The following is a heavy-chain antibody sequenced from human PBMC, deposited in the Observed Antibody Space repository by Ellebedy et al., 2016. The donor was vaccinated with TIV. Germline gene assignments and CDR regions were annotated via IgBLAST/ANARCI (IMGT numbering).Heavy chain of an antibody. CDR3: VRDMVQGMAARYLWFDY. J-gene: IGHJ4*02. CDR1: GYAFGSYG. Sequence: ASVKVSCKASGYAFGSYGISWVRQAPGQGLEWMGWISAYTGNTEFPQKFQGRVALTTDSSTSTAHMELRSLRSDDTAVYYCVRDMVQGMAARYLWFDYWGQGTLVTVSS. V-gene: IGHV1-18*01. CDR2: ISAYTGNT. D-gene: IGHD6-25*01.